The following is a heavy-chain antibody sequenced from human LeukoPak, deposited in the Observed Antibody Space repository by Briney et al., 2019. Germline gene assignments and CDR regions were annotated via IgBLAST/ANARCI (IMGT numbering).Heavy chain of an antibody. CDR1: GGSFSGYY. D-gene: IGHD3-10*01. J-gene: IGHJ4*02. CDR2: INHSGST. V-gene: IGHV4-34*01. CDR3: ARRAGRFGELLMFFYFDY. Sequence: SETLSLTCAVYGGSFSGYYWSWIRQPPGKGLEWIGEINHSGSTNYNPSLKSRVTISVDTSKNQFSLKLSSVTAADTAVYYCARRAGRFGELLMFFYFDYWGQGTLVTVSS.